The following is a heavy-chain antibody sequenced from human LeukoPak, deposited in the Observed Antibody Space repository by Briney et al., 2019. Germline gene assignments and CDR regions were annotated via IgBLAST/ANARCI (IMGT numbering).Heavy chain of an antibody. V-gene: IGHV4-59*01. CDR2: IYYSGST. D-gene: IGHD1-26*01. Sequence: SETLSLTCTVSGGSISSYYWSWIRQPPGKGLEWIGYIYYSGSTNYNPSLKSRVTISVDTSKNQFSLKLSSVTAADTAVYYCARGYEWELTLFDYWGQGTLVTVSS. CDR1: GGSISSYY. J-gene: IGHJ4*02. CDR3: ARGYEWELTLFDY.